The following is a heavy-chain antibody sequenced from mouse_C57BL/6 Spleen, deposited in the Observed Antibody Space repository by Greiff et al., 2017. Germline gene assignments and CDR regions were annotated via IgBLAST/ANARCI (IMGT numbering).Heavy chain of an antibody. CDR2: IYPGDGDT. CDR3: AVYYGYDGDYAMDY. J-gene: IGHJ4*01. D-gene: IGHD2-2*01. V-gene: IGHV1-82*01. CDR1: GYAFSSSW. Sequence: VQLVESGPELVKPGASVKISCKASGYAFSSSWMNWVKQRPGKGLEWIGRIYPGDGDTNYNGKFKGKATLTADKSSSTAYMQLSSLTSEDSAVYFCAVYYGYDGDYAMDYWGQGTSVTVSS.